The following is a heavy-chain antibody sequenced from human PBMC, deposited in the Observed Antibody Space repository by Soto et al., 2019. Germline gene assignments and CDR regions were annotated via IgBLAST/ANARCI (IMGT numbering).Heavy chain of an antibody. J-gene: IGHJ6*03. CDR2: IYYSGST. D-gene: IGHD2-21*01. V-gene: IGHV4-59*01. CDR1: GGSISSYY. Sequence: PSETLSLTCTVSGGSISSYYWSWIRQPPGKGLEWIGYIYYSGSTNYNPSLKSRVTISVDTSKNQFSLKLSSVTAADTAVYYCARLYCGGDCYSGDYYYYMAVWGKGTTVTAP. CDR3: ARLYCGGDCYSGDYYYYMAV.